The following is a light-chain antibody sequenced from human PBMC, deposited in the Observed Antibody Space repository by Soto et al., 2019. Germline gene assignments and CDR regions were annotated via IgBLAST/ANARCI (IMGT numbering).Light chain of an antibody. Sequence: DIQLTQSPSFLSASVGGRVTVTCRASQGISSSLAWYQQKPGEAPKLLIYAASTLQSGVPSRFSGSGYGTEFTLTISSLQPEDFASYYCQLLANFPLTFGQGTRLEIK. CDR3: QLLANFPLT. V-gene: IGKV1-9*01. CDR1: QGISSS. J-gene: IGKJ5*01. CDR2: AAS.